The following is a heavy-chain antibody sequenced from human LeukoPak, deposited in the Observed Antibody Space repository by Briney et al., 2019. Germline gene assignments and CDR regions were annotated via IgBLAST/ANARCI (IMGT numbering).Heavy chain of an antibody. D-gene: IGHD6-19*01. CDR1: GFTFSSYA. CDR3: AKAHSSGWTTRYFDC. CDR2: IDYGSGGS. J-gene: IGHJ4*02. V-gene: IGHV3-23*01. Sequence: GGSLRLSCAASGFTFSSYAMGWVRQAPGKGLEWVSLIDYGSGGSHDADSVKGRFTISRDNSKNTLYLQMNSLRAEDTAIYYCAKAHSSGWTTRYFDCWDQGALVTVSS.